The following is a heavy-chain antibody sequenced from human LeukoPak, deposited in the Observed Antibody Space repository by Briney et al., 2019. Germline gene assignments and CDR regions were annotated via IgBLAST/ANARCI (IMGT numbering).Heavy chain of an antibody. CDR1: GGTFTSYG. Sequence: ASVKVSCKASGGTFTSYGISWVRQAPGQGLEWMGWISAYNGNTNYAQKLQGRVTMTTDTSTSTAYMELRSLRSDDTAVYYCARDSLLWFGEPYYFDYWGQGTLVTVSS. CDR3: ARDSLLWFGEPYYFDY. D-gene: IGHD3-10*01. V-gene: IGHV1-18*01. J-gene: IGHJ4*02. CDR2: ISAYNGNT.